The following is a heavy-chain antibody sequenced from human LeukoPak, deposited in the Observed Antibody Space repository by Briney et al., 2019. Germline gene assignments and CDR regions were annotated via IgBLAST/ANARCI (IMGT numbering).Heavy chain of an antibody. D-gene: IGHD3-22*01. V-gene: IGHV4-39*07. J-gene: IGHJ5*02. CDR1: GGSISSSSYY. Sequence: PSETLSLTCTVSGGSISSSSYYWGWIRQPPGKGLEWIGSIYYSGSTYYNPSLKSRVTISVDTSKNQFSLKLSSVTAADTAVYYCARVLTMIVVAWGQGTLVTVSS. CDR2: IYYSGST. CDR3: ARVLTMIVVA.